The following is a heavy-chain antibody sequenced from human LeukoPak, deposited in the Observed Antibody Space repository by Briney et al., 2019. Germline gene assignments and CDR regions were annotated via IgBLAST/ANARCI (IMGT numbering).Heavy chain of an antibody. CDR1: GGTFSSYA. J-gene: IGHJ4*02. Sequence: SVTVSCKASGGTFSSYAISWVRQAPGQGLEWMGGIIPIFGTANYAQKFQGRVTITADESTSTAYMELSSLRSEDTAVYYCARTMVRGVGRFDYWGQGTLVTVSS. V-gene: IGHV1-69*13. CDR3: ARTMVRGVGRFDY. D-gene: IGHD3-10*01. CDR2: IIPIFGTA.